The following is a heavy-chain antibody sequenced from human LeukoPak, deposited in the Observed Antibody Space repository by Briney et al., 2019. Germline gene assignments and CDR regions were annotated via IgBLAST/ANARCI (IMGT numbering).Heavy chain of an antibody. CDR2: ISGSGGST. CDR3: AKLSVAGYSSSWLNY. Sequence: PGGSLRLSCAASGFTFSSYGMSWVRQAPGKGLEWVSAISGSGGSTYYADSVKGRFTISRDNSKNTLYLQMNSLRAEDTAVYYCAKLSVAGYSSSWLNYWGQGTLVTVSS. V-gene: IGHV3-23*01. J-gene: IGHJ4*02. CDR1: GFTFSSYG. D-gene: IGHD6-13*01.